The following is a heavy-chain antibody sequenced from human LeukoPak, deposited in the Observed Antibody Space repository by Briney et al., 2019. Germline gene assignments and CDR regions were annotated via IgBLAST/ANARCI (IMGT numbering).Heavy chain of an antibody. CDR3: ARVRIAATSTRFDP. D-gene: IGHD6-13*01. J-gene: IGHJ5*02. CDR1: GGSISSYY. CDR2: IYYSGST. V-gene: IGHV4-59*01. Sequence: PSETLPLTCSVSGGSISSYYWSWIRQPPRKGLEWIGYIYYSGSTNYNPSLKSRVIISVDTSKNQFSLKLNSVTAADTAVYYCARVRIAATSTRFDPWGQGALVTVSS.